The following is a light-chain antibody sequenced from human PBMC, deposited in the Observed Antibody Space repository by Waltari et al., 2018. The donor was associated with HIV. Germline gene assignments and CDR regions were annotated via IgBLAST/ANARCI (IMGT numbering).Light chain of an antibody. CDR1: RLRSYY. Sequence: SSELTQDPAVSVALGQTVRITCQGDRLRSYYASWYQQKPGQAPVLVSYGKNNRPSGIPDRFSGSSSGNTAALTSTGAQAEDEADYYCNSRDSSGVVFGGGTKLTVL. CDR2: GKN. J-gene: IGLJ2*01. V-gene: IGLV3-19*01. CDR3: NSRDSSGVV.